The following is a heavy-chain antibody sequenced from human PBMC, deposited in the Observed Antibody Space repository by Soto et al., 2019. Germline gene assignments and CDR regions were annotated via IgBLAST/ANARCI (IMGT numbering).Heavy chain of an antibody. V-gene: IGHV4-59*01. J-gene: IGHJ5*02. D-gene: IGHD2-21*01. CDR3: ARDRLVWLRGWGFDP. Sequence: SETLSLTCSVSGGSIKNYYWNWIRQAPGKGREWIGYIYYSGSTNYHPSLRGRVTISVATSKNQFSLKLTSVPAADTAVYDCARDRLVWLRGWGFDPWGQGALVTVSS. CDR2: IYYSGST. CDR1: GGSIKNYY.